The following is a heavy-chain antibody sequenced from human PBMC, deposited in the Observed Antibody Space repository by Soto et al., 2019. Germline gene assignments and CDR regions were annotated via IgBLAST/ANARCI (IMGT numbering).Heavy chain of an antibody. CDR3: ARQLTSNPGPYFDY. Sequence: GESLKISCKGSGYTFTSYLITWVRQMPGKGLEWIGKIDPSDSYSNYSPSFQGHVSISVDKSSSTAYLQWSSLQASDTAMYYCARQLTSNPGPYFDYWGPGTLVTVSS. J-gene: IGHJ4*02. CDR2: IDPSDSYS. V-gene: IGHV5-10-1*01. D-gene: IGHD3-10*01. CDR1: GYTFTSYL.